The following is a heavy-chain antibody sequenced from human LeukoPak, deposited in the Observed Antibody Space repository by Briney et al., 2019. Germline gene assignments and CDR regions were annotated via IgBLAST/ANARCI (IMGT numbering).Heavy chain of an antibody. V-gene: IGHV3-21*01. D-gene: IGHD3-22*01. J-gene: IGHJ4*02. CDR2: ISTSTSYI. CDR3: ARGLLAGVFDY. CDR1: GFTFNTYS. Sequence: PGGSLRLSCAASGFTFNTYSMNWVRQAPGKGLEWASSISTSTSYIYYADSVKGRFTISRDNAKNSLYLQMNSLRAEDTAVYYCARGLLAGVFDYWGQGTLVTVSS.